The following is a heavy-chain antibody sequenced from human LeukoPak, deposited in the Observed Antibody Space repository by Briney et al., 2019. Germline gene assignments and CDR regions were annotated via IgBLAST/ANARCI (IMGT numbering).Heavy chain of an antibody. CDR1: GGSFSGYY. J-gene: IGHJ4*02. D-gene: IGHD6-13*01. V-gene: IGHV4-34*01. CDR3: ATYSSSIFDY. CDR2: INHSGST. Sequence: SETLSLTCAVYGGSFSGYYWSWIRQPPGKGLEWIGEINHSGSTNYNPSLKSRVTISVDTSKNQFSLKLSSVTAADTAVYYCATYSSSIFDYWGQGTLVTVSS.